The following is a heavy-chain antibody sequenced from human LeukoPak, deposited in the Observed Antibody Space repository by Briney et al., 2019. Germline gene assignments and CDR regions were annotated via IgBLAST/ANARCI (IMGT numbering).Heavy chain of an antibody. CDR1: GFTFSSDS. Sequence: GGSLRLSCAASGFTFSSDSMNWVRRGPRKGLEWVSSISSSSSYIYYADSVKGRFTISRDNAKNALSLKMSTLRAADTAVYYCARELDYSYTAVWGKGTTVTVSS. D-gene: IGHD6-13*01. CDR3: ARELDYSYTAV. J-gene: IGHJ6*03. V-gene: IGHV3-21*04. CDR2: ISSSSSYI.